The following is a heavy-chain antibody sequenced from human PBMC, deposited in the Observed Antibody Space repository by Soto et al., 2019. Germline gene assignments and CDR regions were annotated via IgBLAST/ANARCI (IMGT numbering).Heavy chain of an antibody. V-gene: IGHV3-30*18. CDR3: AKRPGGSGDPRDLHYNTDV. J-gene: IGHJ6*02. CDR1: GFTFSNYD. Sequence: QMQLVESGGGVVQPGRSLRLSCEASGFTFSNYDMHWVRQAPGKGLEWVAVISYDGSHQYYTDSVKGRFTISRDNSKNTLYLQMDSLRAEDTAAYSCAKRPGGSGDPRDLHYNTDVWGRGTTVAVSS. CDR2: ISYDGSHQ. D-gene: IGHD3-10*01.